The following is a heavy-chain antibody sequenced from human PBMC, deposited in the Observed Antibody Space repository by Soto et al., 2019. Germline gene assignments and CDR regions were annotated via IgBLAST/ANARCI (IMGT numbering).Heavy chain of an antibody. Sequence: ASVKVSCKAFGYILSAYYINWVRQAPGQGLERMGWINPKTGDTVYAQKFQGRVTMSSDTSISTAYMEVTSMKFDDPAVYFCARGAVAGIDYWGQGTPVTVSS. CDR1: GYILSAYY. V-gene: IGHV1-2*02. J-gene: IGHJ4*02. D-gene: IGHD6-19*01. CDR3: ARGAVAGIDY. CDR2: INPKTGDT.